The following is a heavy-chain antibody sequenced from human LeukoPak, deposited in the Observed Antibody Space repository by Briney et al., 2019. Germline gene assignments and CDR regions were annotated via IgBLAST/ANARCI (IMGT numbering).Heavy chain of an antibody. CDR3: ARVYYYGSGSYQDYGMNV. Sequence: ASVKVSCKASGYTFTGYYMHWVRQAPGQGLEWMGWINPNSGGTNYAQKFQGRVTMTRDTSISTAYKELSRLRSDDTAVYYCARVYYYGSGSYQDYGMNVWGQGTTVTVSS. CDR2: INPNSGGT. D-gene: IGHD3-10*01. V-gene: IGHV1-2*02. J-gene: IGHJ6*02. CDR1: GYTFTGYY.